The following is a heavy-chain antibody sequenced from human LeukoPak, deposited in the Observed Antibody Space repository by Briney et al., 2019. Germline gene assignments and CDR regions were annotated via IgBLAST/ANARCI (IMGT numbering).Heavy chain of an antibody. V-gene: IGHV3-74*01. CDR2: INSDGSST. Sequence: PGGSLRLSCAASGFTFSSYWMHWFRQAPGKGLLWVSRINSDGSSTSYADSVKGRFPISRDNAKNTLYLQMKRLRAEETAVYYCARVERYSGYDRRTKIYYYYGMDVWGQGTTVNVSS. CDR1: GFTFSSYW. J-gene: IGHJ6*02. D-gene: IGHD5-12*01. CDR3: ARVERYSGYDRRTKIYYYYGMDV.